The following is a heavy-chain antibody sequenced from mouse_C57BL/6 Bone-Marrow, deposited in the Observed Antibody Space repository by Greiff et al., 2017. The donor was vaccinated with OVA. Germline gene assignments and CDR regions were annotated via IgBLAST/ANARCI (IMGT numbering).Heavy chain of an antibody. CDR2: IDPANDNT. V-gene: IGHV14-3*01. CDR3: TRGNFGSSLYAMDY. J-gene: IGHJ4*01. CDR1: GFNIKNTY. D-gene: IGHD1-1*01. Sequence: VQLQQSVAELVRPGASVKLSCTASGFNIKNTYMHWVKQRPEQGLEWIGRIDPANDNTKYAPKFQGKATMTADPSSNTAYLQLSSLSSEDTAVYCCTRGNFGSSLYAMDYWGQGTSVTVSS.